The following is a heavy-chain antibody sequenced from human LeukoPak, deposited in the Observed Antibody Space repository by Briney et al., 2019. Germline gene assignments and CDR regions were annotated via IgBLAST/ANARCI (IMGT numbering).Heavy chain of an antibody. V-gene: IGHV3-21*01. J-gene: IGHJ4*02. D-gene: IGHD3-10*01. CDR3: AKPASSYGSGSYYLYYFDY. CDR1: GFTFSSYS. CDR2: ISSSSSYI. Sequence: GGSLRLSCAASGFTFSSYSMNWVRQAPGKGLEWVSSISSSSSYIYYADSVKGRFTISRDNAKNSLYLQMNSLRAEDTAVYYCAKPASSYGSGSYYLYYFDYWGQGTLVTVSS.